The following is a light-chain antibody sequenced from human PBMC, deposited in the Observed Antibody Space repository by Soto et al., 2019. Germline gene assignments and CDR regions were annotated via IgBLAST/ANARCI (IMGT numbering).Light chain of an antibody. J-gene: IGKJ3*01. CDR2: DAY. CDR3: QQYDTLRVT. CDR1: QDITNY. Sequence: DIHMTQSPSSLSASVGYRFTITFQASQDITNYLNWYQQKQGKAPNLMIYDAYNLETGVPSRFSGSGSGTHFTFTISCLQPEDIATYYCQQYDTLRVTFGPGTKVDIK. V-gene: IGKV1-33*01.